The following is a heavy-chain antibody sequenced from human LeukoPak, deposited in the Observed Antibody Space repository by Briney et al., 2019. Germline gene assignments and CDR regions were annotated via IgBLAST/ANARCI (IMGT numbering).Heavy chain of an antibody. CDR1: RGSINSGDYY. CDR2: IYYSGST. J-gene: IGHJ5*02. V-gene: IGHV4-30-4*01. CDR3: ARDNPGFGEFDP. Sequence: PSETLSLTCTVSRGSINSGDYYWSWIRQPPGKCLEWIGYIYYSGSTYYNPSLKSRVTISVDTSKNQFSLKLRSVTAADTAVYYCARDNPGFGEFDPWGQGTLVTVSS. D-gene: IGHD3-10*01.